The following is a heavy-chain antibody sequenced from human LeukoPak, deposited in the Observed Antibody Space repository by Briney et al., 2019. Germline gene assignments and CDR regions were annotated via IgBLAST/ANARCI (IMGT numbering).Heavy chain of an antibody. D-gene: IGHD3-10*01. J-gene: IGHJ5*02. V-gene: IGHV4-34*01. CDR3: ARGQVTMVRGVIKSVWFDP. Sequence: PSETLSLTCAVYGGSFSGYYWSWIRQPPGKGLEWTGEINHSGSTNYNPSLKSRVTISVDTSKNQFSLKLSSVTAADTAVYYCARGQVTMVRGVIKSVWFDPWGQGTLVTVSS. CDR1: GGSFSGYY. CDR2: INHSGST.